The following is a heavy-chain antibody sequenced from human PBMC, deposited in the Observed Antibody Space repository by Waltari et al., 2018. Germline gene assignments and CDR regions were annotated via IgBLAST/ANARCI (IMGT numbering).Heavy chain of an antibody. D-gene: IGHD2-15*01. V-gene: IGHV1-69-2*01. CDR2: VDPEDGET. CDR1: GYTFTDYY. Sequence: EVQLVQSGAEVKKPGATVKISCKASGYTFTDYYMHWVQQAPGKGLEWMGRVDPEDGETIYAEKFQGRVTITADTSTDTAYMELSSLRSEDTAVYYCARQDCSGGSCYSGLLGYYFDYWGQGTLVTVSS. J-gene: IGHJ4*02. CDR3: ARQDCSGGSCYSGLLGYYFDY.